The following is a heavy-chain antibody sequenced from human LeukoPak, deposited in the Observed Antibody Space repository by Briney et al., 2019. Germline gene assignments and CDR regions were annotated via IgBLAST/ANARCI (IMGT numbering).Heavy chain of an antibody. CDR2: ISGSGGST. CDR1: GFTFSSYA. V-gene: IGHV3-23*01. CDR3: AKFGYYDSTRGYYFDY. J-gene: IGHJ4*02. Sequence: PGGSLRLSCAASGFTFSSYAMSWVRQAPGKGLEWVSAISGSGGSTYYADSVKGRFTISRDNSKNTLYPQMNSLRAEDTAVYYCAKFGYYDSTRGYYFDYWGQGTLVTVSS. D-gene: IGHD3-22*01.